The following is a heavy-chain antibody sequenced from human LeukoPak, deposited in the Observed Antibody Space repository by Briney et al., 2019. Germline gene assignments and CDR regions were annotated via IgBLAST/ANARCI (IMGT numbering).Heavy chain of an antibody. D-gene: IGHD3-16*02. Sequence: GGSLRLSCAASGFTFSSYSMNWVRQAPGKGLEWVSSISSSSSYIYYADSVKGRFTISRDNAKNSLYLQMNSPGAEDTAVYYCAGGVIVHAFDIWGQGTMVTVSS. CDR3: AGGVIVHAFDI. CDR1: GFTFSSYS. CDR2: ISSSSSYI. J-gene: IGHJ3*02. V-gene: IGHV3-21*01.